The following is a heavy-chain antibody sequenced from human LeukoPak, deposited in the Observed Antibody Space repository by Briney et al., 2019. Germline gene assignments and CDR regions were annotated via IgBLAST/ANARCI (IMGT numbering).Heavy chain of an antibody. D-gene: IGHD7-27*01. V-gene: IGHV3-23*01. CDR1: GFTFSTYA. CDR2: ITGSGGST. J-gene: IGHJ6*02. CDR3: AKTALGYFYTMDV. Sequence: SGGSLRLSCAAPGFTFSTYAMTWVRQAPGKGLEWVSGITGSGGSTSYADSVKGRFTISRDNSKNTLYLQMNSLRAEDTAVYYCAKTALGYFYTMDVWGQGTTVTVS.